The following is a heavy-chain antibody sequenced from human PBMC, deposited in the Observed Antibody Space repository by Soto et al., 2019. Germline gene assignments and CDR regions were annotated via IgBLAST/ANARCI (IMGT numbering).Heavy chain of an antibody. J-gene: IGHJ4*02. V-gene: IGHV4-61*01. CDR1: GGSVSNKTYY. Sequence: SETLSLTCSVSGGSVSNKTYYWSWIRQPPGKRLEWIGYVYYSGTTSYNPSLKSRVNISVDLSKNQFSLRLSSVTTADTALYYCARTTAVPNTLRSRYFFDYWGQGTLVTVSS. CDR3: ARTTAVPNTLRSRYFFDY. D-gene: IGHD4-17*01. CDR2: VYYSGTT.